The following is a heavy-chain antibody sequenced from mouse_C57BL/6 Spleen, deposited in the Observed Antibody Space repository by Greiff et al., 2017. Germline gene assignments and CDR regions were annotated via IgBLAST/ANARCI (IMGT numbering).Heavy chain of an antibody. V-gene: IGHV1-61*01. Sequence: QVQLQQPGAELVRPGSSVKLSCKASGYTFTSYWMDWVKQRPGQGLEWIGNIYPSDSETHYNQKFKDKATLTVDTSSSTAYMQLSSLTSEDSAVYYCARSGSYYAMDYWGQGTSVTVSS. J-gene: IGHJ4*01. CDR1: GYTFTSYW. CDR3: ARSGSYYAMDY. CDR2: IYPSDSET. D-gene: IGHD3-1*01.